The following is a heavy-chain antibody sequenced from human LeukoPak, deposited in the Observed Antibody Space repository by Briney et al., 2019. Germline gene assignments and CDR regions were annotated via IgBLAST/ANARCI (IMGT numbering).Heavy chain of an antibody. Sequence: VASVKVSCKASGYRFTSQYAHWVRQAPGQGLEWMGIINPTGGSTRNAQKFQGRFSMTGDTSTSTVYMELSRLRSEDTAVYYCASFYNTNDALDIWGQGTMVTVSS. CDR2: INPTGGST. J-gene: IGHJ3*02. CDR1: GYRFTSQY. V-gene: IGHV1-46*01. CDR3: ASFYNTNDALDI. D-gene: IGHD5-24*01.